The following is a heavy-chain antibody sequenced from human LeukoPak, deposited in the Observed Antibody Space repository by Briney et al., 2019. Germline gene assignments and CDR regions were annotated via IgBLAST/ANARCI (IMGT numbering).Heavy chain of an antibody. J-gene: IGHJ4*02. Sequence: SETLSLTCTVSGGSISSSSYYWGWLRQPPGKGLEWIGSIYYSGSTYYNPSLKSRVTISVDTSKNQFSLKLSSVTAADTAVYYCARMGDIVGATFAFDYWGQGTLVTVSS. V-gene: IGHV4-39*07. CDR3: ARMGDIVGATFAFDY. CDR2: IYYSGST. D-gene: IGHD1-26*01. CDR1: GGSISSSSYY.